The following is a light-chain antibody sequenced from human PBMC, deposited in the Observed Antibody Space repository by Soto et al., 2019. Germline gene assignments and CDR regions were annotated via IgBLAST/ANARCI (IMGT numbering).Light chain of an antibody. CDR1: QRVGNY. CDR2: DAS. CDR3: QQRNRWPPIFT. V-gene: IGKV3-11*01. Sequence: EIVLTQSPATLSLSPGERATLSCRASQRVGNYLAWYQQKPGQAPRLLIYDASNRAPGIPARFSGSGSGTDFALTISSLEPEDFAVYYCQQRNRWPPIFTFGPGTKVDFK. J-gene: IGKJ3*01.